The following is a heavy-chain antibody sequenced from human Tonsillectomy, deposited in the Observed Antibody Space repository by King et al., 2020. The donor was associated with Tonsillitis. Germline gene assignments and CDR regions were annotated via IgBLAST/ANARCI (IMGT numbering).Heavy chain of an antibody. D-gene: IGHD3-10*01. CDR3: AKGVLWFGDSEDH. Sequence: VQLVESGGGLVQPGGSLRLSCEASGFTFSTSPMSWVRQAPGEGLEWVSAISGSGGTTYYANSVKDRFTISRDNSKNTLYLQMNSLRDEDTAVCYCAKGVLWFGDSEDHGGQGPLVSVFS. CDR2: ISGSGGTT. V-gene: IGHV3-23*04. CDR1: GFTFSTSP. J-gene: IGHJ4*02.